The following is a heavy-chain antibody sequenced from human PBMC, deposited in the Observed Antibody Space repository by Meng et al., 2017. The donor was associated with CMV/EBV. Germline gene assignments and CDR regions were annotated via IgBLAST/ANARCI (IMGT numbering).Heavy chain of an antibody. CDR2: ISSSSSYI. Sequence: SCAASGFTFSSYSMNWVRQAPGKGLEWVSSISSSSSYIYYADSVKGRFTISRDNAKNSLYLQMNSLRAEDTAVYYCARGRLGSYSSVDYWGQGTLVTVSS. V-gene: IGHV3-21*01. J-gene: IGHJ4*02. CDR1: GFTFSSYS. CDR3: ARGRLGSYSSVDY. D-gene: IGHD1-26*01.